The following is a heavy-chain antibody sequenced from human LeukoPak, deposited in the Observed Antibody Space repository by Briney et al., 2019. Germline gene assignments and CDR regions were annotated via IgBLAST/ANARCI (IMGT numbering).Heavy chain of an antibody. CDR1: GGTFSSYA. V-gene: IGHV1-69*13. Sequence: GASVKVSCKASGGTFSSYAISWVRQAPGQGLEWMGGIIPIFGTANYAQKFQGRVTITADGSTSTAYMELSSLRSEDTAAYYCARSITIFGVVRYYFDYWGQGTLVTVSS. CDR3: ARSITIFGVVRYYFDY. J-gene: IGHJ4*02. D-gene: IGHD3-3*01. CDR2: IIPIFGTA.